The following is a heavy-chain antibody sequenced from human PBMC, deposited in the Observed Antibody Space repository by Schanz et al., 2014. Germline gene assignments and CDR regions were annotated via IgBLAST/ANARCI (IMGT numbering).Heavy chain of an antibody. V-gene: IGHV1-2*06. CDR2: INPNSGGT. J-gene: IGHJ2*01. Sequence: QVQLVQSGAEVKKPGASVKISCKASGYTFTDYSMYWVRQAPGQGLEWMGRINPNSGGTNYAQKFQGRVTMTRDTSISTAYMELSRLRSDDTAVYYCARAGQDFEYSSLSPIWYFDLWGRGTLVTVSS. D-gene: IGHD6-6*01. CDR1: GYTFTDYS. CDR3: ARAGQDFEYSSLSPIWYFDL.